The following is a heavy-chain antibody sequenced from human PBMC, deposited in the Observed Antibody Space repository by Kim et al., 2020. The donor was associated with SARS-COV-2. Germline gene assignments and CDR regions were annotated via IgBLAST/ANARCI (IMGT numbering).Heavy chain of an antibody. V-gene: IGHV3-30*18. D-gene: IGHD2-8*01. CDR1: GFTFSSYG. J-gene: IGHJ4*02. CDR3: AKDSGYCTNGVCWDFDY. Sequence: GGSLRLSCAASGFTFSSYGMHWVRQAPGKGLEWVAVISYDGSNKYYADSVKGRFTISRDNSKNTLYLQMNSLRAEDTAVYYCAKDSGYCTNGVCWDFDYWGQGTLVTVSS. CDR2: ISYDGSNK.